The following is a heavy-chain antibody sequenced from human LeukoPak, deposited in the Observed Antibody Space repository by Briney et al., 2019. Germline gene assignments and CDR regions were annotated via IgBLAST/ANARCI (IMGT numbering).Heavy chain of an antibody. CDR2: IYYSGST. V-gene: IGHV4-59*01. CDR3: AREPLGDYFDY. J-gene: IGHJ4*02. Sequence: SETLSLTCTVSGGSISSYYWSWIRQPPGKGLEWIGYIYYSGSTNYNPSLKSRVTISVDTSKNQFSLKLSSVTAADTAVCYCAREPLGDYFDYWGQGTLVTVSS. CDR1: GGSISSYY.